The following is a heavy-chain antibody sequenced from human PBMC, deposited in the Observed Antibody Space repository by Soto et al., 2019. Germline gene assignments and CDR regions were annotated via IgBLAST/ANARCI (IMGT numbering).Heavy chain of an antibody. CDR1: GGSISSSSYY. Sequence: SETLSLTCTVSGGSISSSSYYWGWIRQPPGKGLEWIGSIYYSGSTYYNPSLKSRVTISVDTSKNQFSLKLSSVTAADTAVYYCARTLNWGSSYYYMDVWGKGTTVTVSS. V-gene: IGHV4-39*01. D-gene: IGHD3-16*01. CDR3: ARTLNWGSSYYYMDV. CDR2: IYYSGST. J-gene: IGHJ6*03.